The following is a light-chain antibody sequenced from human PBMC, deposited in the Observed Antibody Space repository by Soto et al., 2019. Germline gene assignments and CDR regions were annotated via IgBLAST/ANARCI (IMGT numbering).Light chain of an antibody. CDR1: NIGTKS. CDR2: DDA. CDR3: QVYDRSADQVI. J-gene: IGLJ2*01. Sequence: SYILTQSPSVSVVPGQTATITCGANNIGTKSVHWYQQKPGQAPELVVYDDADRPSGIPERFSGSNSGNTAALTIRRVEAGDEADYYCQVYDRSADQVIFGGGTKVTVL. V-gene: IGLV3-21*02.